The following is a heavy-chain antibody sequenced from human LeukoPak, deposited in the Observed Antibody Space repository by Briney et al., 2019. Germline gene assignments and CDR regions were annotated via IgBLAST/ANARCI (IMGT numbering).Heavy chain of an antibody. CDR1: GGSFSGYY. CDR3: ARHSKATAMVT. CDR2: INHSGST. Sequence: SETLSLTCAVYGGSFSGYYWSWIRQPPGKGLEWIGEINHSGSTNYNPSLKSRVTISVDTSKNQFSLKLSSVTAADTAVYYCARHSKATAMVTWGQGTLVTVSS. D-gene: IGHD5-18*01. V-gene: IGHV4-34*01. J-gene: IGHJ5*02.